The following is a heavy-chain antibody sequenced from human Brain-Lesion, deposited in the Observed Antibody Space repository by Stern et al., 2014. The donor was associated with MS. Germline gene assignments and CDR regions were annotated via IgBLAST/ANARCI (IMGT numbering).Heavy chain of an antibody. Sequence: QVQLVQSGPGLVKPSETLSLTCTVSGGSISSSSYYWGWIRQPPGKGLEWIGSIYYRGSTYYNPSLKSRVTISMDTSKNQFSLRLTSVTAADTAVYFCAKLWLGELPEIPFDYWGQGTLVTVSS. V-gene: IGHV4-39*01. CDR3: AKLWLGELPEIPFDY. CDR1: GGSISSSSYY. D-gene: IGHD3-10*01. CDR2: IYYRGST. J-gene: IGHJ4*02.